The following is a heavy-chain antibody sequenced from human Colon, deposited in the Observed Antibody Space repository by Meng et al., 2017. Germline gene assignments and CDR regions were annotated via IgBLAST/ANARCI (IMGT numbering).Heavy chain of an antibody. D-gene: IGHD3-10*01. CDR2: TSLNDFT. J-gene: IGHJ5*02. CDR1: GGSLINYY. CDR3: ARGYKWFDHDP. V-gene: IGHV4-59*01. Sequence: VSLQESGPGLVKPSVPLSFTCTICGGSLINYYWSWIRQSPEKGLEWLGCTSLNDFTKYNPSLKSRVTMSIDMSKNQFSLQLDSVTAADTAVYYCARGYKWFDHDPWGQGTLVTAPQ.